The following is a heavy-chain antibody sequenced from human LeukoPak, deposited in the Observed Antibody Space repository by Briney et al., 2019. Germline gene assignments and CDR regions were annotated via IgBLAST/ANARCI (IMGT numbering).Heavy chain of an antibody. CDR2: ISTSGSTI. CDR1: GFTFSSFE. V-gene: IGHV3-48*03. J-gene: IGHJ4*02. Sequence: PGGSLRLSCAASGFTFSSFEMNWVRQAPGKGLECVSYISTSGSTIYYADSVRGRFTTSRDNAKNSLYLQMNSLRAEDTAVYYCARLPGIYSGYGNYWGQGTLVTVSS. CDR3: ARLPGIYSGYGNY. D-gene: IGHD5-12*01.